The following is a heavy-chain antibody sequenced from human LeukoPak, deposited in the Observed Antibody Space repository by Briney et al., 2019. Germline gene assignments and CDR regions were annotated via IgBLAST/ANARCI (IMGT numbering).Heavy chain of an antibody. CDR1: GGSISSYY. Sequence: SETLSLTCTVSGGSISSYYWSWIRQPPGKGLEWIGYIYYSGSTYYNPSLKSRVTISVDTSKNQFSLKLSSVTAADTAVYYCARGSIAARPDGLFDYWGQGTLVTVSS. D-gene: IGHD6-6*01. V-gene: IGHV4-59*01. CDR3: ARGSIAARPDGLFDY. CDR2: IYYSGST. J-gene: IGHJ4*02.